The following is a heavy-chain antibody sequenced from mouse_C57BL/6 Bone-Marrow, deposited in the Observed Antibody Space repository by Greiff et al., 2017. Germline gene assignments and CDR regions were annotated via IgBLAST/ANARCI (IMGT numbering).Heavy chain of an antibody. CDR2: IDPSDSYT. CDR3: AREGTTVVAAYYFDY. J-gene: IGHJ2*01. D-gene: IGHD1-1*01. CDR1: GYTFTSYW. Sequence: QVQLKQPGAELVMPGASVKLSCKASGYTFTSYWMHWVKQRPGQGLEWIGEIDPSDSYTNYNQKFKGKSTLTVDKSSSTAYMQLSSLTSEDSAVYYCAREGTTVVAAYYFDYWGQGTTLTVSS. V-gene: IGHV1-69*01.